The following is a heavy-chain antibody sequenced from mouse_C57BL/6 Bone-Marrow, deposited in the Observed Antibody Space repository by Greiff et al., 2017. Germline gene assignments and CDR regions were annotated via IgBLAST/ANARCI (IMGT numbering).Heavy chain of an antibody. V-gene: IGHV1-53*01. D-gene: IGHD2-4*01. J-gene: IGHJ3*01. CDR3: AREGLRRGAGFAY. CDR1: GYTFTSYW. Sequence: VQLQQPGTELVKPGASVKLSCKASGYTFTSYWMHWVKQRPGQGLEWIGNINPSNGGTNYIEKFKSKATRTVDTSSSTAYMQLSSLTSEDSAVYYCAREGLRRGAGFAYWGQGTLVTVSA. CDR2: INPSNGGT.